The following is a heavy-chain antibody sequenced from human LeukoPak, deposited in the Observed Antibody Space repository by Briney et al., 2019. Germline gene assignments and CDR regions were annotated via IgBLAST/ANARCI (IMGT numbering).Heavy chain of an antibody. Sequence: GASVKVSCKASGYTFTSYGISWVRQAPGQGLEWMGWISAYNGNTNYAQKLQGRVTMTTDTSTSTAYMELRSLGSDDTAVYYCASYGAVAGRRSYYFDYWGQGTLVTVSS. CDR2: ISAYNGNT. CDR3: ASYGAVAGRRSYYFDY. V-gene: IGHV1-18*01. D-gene: IGHD6-19*01. J-gene: IGHJ4*02. CDR1: GYTFTSYG.